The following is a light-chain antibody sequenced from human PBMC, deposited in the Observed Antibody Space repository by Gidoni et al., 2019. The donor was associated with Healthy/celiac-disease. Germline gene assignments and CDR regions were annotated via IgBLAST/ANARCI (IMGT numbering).Light chain of an antibody. CDR1: QGISSY. CDR2: AAS. CDR3: QQYYSYPPT. J-gene: IGKJ2*01. V-gene: IGKV1-8*01. Sequence: ASRTTQSPASFSASTGDRATITCRASQGISSYLAWYQQKPGKAPQLRIYAASTLQSGVPSRFSGSGSGTDFTLTISCLQSEDFATYYFQQYYSYPPTFGQXTKLEIK.